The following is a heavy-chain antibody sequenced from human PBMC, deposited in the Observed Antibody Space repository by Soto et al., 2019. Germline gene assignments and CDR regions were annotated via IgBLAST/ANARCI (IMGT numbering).Heavy chain of an antibody. CDR3: HGWGV. CDR2: IFTGGTT. Sequence: VQVVETGGGLIQPGGSLRLSCAVSGFTVTANYMSWVRQTPGKGLDWVSVIFTGGTTNYADSVRGRFTMSRDISQNTVDLQRTGLRAEDTAVYYCHGWGVWGQGTLVTVSS. J-gene: IGHJ4*02. V-gene: IGHV3-53*02. CDR1: GFTVTANY. D-gene: IGHD3-16*01.